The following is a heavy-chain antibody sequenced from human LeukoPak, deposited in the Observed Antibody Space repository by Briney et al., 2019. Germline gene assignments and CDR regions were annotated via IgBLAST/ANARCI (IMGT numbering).Heavy chain of an antibody. CDR1: GYSINSGYY. Sequence: KTSETLSLTCAVSGYSINSGYYWGWIRQPPGKGLEWIGIIYHSGSTYYNPSLRSRVTISVDTSKTQFSLKLSSVTAADTAVYYCARQTSYYSGSGSYYPGYYFDYWGQGTLVTVSS. CDR2: IYHSGST. CDR3: ARQTSYYSGSGSYYPGYYFDY. J-gene: IGHJ4*02. V-gene: IGHV4-38-2*01. D-gene: IGHD3-10*01.